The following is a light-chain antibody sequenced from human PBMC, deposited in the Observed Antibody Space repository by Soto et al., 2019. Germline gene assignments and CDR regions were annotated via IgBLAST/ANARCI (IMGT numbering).Light chain of an antibody. J-gene: IGKJ1*01. V-gene: IGKV1-39*01. CDR2: AAS. CDR1: QAISNY. Sequence: DIQMTQSPSSLSASVGDRVTITWRASQAISNYLNWYQQKPGKAPRVLICAASSLQSGVPSRFSGSGSGTDFTLTITNLQPEDFATYYCQQSYSDLWTFGQGTKVDI. CDR3: QQSYSDLWT.